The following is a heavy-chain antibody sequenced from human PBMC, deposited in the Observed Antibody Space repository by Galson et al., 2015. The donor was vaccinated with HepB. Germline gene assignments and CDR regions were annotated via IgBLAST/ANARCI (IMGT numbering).Heavy chain of an antibody. CDR1: GYTFGTYG. D-gene: IGHD3-3*01. V-gene: IGHV1-18*01. J-gene: IGHJ4*02. CDR2: INPYNGKT. CDR3: ARDHLPLSGYTFYYDF. Sequence: SVKVSCKGSGYTFGTYGINWVRQAPGQGLEWMGWINPYNGKTNSAQHLQDRDTLTTDPSASTAYMELQSLTSDDTAVYYCARDHLPLSGYTFYYDFWGQGTLIAVSS.